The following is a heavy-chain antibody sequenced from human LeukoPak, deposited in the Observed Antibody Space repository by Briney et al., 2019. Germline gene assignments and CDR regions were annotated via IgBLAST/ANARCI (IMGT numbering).Heavy chain of an antibody. D-gene: IGHD2-15*01. CDR3: ARGYCSGGRCYDILNYQYGMDV. J-gene: IGHJ6*02. CDR2: INPNSGGT. Sequence: ASVKVSCKASGYTFTGYYMHWVRQAPGQGLEWMGWINPNSGGTNYAQKFQGRVTMTRDTSISTAYMELRSLRSDDTAVYYCARGYCSGGRCYDILNYQYGMDVWGQGTTVTVSS. V-gene: IGHV1-2*02. CDR1: GYTFTGYY.